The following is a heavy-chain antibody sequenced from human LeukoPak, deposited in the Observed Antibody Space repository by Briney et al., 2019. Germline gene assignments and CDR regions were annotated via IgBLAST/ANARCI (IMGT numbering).Heavy chain of an antibody. CDR2: ISPDGGHK. CDR1: GFSFSSHA. CDR3: AKVERVQDTMIVGLGAFDI. Sequence: PGRSLRLSCAASGFSFSSHAMHWVRQAPGKGLEWVALISPDGGHKYFADSVKGRFTISRDNSKNTLYLQMNSLRAEDTAVYYCAKVERVQDTMIVGLGAFDIWGQGTMVTVSS. J-gene: IGHJ3*02. D-gene: IGHD3-22*01. V-gene: IGHV3-30*18.